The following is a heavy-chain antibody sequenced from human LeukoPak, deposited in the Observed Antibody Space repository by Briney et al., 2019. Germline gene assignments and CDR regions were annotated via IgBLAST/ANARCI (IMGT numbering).Heavy chain of an antibody. D-gene: IGHD6-6*01. V-gene: IGHV3-48*03. CDR3: ARVTSSSSTGSFDY. Sequence: GGSLRLSCAASGFTFSSYGMNWVRQAPGKGLEWVSYISSSGSTIYYADSVKGRFTISRDNAKNSLYLQMNSLRAEDTAVYYCARVTSSSSTGSFDYWGQGTLVTVSS. CDR1: GFTFSSYG. CDR2: ISSSGSTI. J-gene: IGHJ4*02.